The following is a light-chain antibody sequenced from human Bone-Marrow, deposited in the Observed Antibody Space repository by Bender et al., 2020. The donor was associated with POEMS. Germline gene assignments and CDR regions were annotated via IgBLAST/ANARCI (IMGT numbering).Light chain of an antibody. CDR2: DVT. CDR3: CSYIGGYNFALV. J-gene: IGLJ3*02. CDR1: RS. V-gene: IGLV2-11*01. Sequence: QSALTQPRSVSGSPGQSVTISCTGGRSVSWFQQHPGKAPLLVIFDVTQRPSGVPHRFSGSQFGGTASLTISGLQLEDEADYYCCSYIGGYNFALVFGGGTKLTVL.